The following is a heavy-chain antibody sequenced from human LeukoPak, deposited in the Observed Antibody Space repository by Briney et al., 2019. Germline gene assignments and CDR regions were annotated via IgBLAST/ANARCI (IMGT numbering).Heavy chain of an antibody. J-gene: IGHJ5*02. CDR2: FDPEDGET. CDR1: GYTLTELS. V-gene: IGHV1-24*01. D-gene: IGHD3-16*01. Sequence: ASVKVSCKVSGYTLTELSMHWVRQAPGKGLEWMGGFDPEDGETIYAQTFQGRVTMTRDTSTSTVYMELSSLTSEDTAVYYCARGGRDLDRPDAWGQGTLVTVSS. CDR3: ARGGRDLDRPDA.